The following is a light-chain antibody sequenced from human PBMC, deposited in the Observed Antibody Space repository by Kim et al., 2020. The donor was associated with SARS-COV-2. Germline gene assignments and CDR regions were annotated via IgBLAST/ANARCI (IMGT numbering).Light chain of an antibody. Sequence: GQSMTISCTGTSSDVSGYTYVSWYQQHPGKAPTLMIYEVSKRPSGVSNRFSGSKSGNTASLTISGLQAEDEADYYCSAYTSSSTWVFGTGTKVTVL. CDR1: SSDVSGYTY. V-gene: IGLV2-14*01. CDR3: SAYTSSSTWV. J-gene: IGLJ1*01. CDR2: EVS.